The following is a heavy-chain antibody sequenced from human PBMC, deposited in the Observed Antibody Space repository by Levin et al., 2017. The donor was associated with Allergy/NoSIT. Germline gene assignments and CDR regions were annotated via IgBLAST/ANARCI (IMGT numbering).Heavy chain of an antibody. V-gene: IGHV3-49*04. CDR3: ARGGPPNYDYNWGSYRDGYFDY. CDR2: IRNKAHGGTT. CDR1: GCTFGDYA. J-gene: IGHJ4*02. D-gene: IGHD3-16*02. Sequence: GGSLRLSCTGSGCTFGDYAMSRVRQAPGKGLEWVGFIRNKAHGGTTEYAASVKGRLTISRDDSKSIAYLQMNSLKTEDTAVYFCARGGPPNYDYNWGSYRDGYFDYWGQGTLVTVSS.